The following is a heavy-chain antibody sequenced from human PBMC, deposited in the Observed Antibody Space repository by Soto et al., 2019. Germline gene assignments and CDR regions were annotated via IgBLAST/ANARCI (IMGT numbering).Heavy chain of an antibody. CDR3: ASTSRDGRFDY. J-gene: IGHJ4*02. CDR1: GGSISSGDYY. CDR2: IYYSGST. Sequence: SETLSLTCTVSGGSISSGDYYWSWIRQPPGKGLEWIGYIYYSGSTYYNPSLKSRVTISVDTSKNQFSLKLSSVTAADTAVYYCASTSRDGRFDYWGQGTLVTVSS. V-gene: IGHV4-30-4*01.